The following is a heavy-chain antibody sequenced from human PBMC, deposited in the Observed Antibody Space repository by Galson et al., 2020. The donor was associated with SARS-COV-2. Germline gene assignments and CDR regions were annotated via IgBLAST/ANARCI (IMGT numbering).Heavy chain of an antibody. CDR1: GDSISSGGYY. CDR2: IYYSGST. Sequence: SETLSLTCSVSGDSISSGGYYWTWIRQHPGKALEWIGHIYYSGSTYYNPSLKSRVSISVDTSTNQVSLKLNSVTAADTAVYFCAGRAYNNYYFDLWGRGTLVTVSS. D-gene: IGHD1-1*01. J-gene: IGHJ2*01. CDR3: AGRAYNNYYFDL. V-gene: IGHV4-31*03.